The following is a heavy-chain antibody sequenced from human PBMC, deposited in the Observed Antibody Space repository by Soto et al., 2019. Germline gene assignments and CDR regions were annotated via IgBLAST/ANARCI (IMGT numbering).Heavy chain of an antibody. D-gene: IGHD3-3*01. CDR3: ARSMLYDFWSGSFDY. CDR2: INAGNGNT. V-gene: IGHV1-3*01. CDR1: GYTFTSYA. J-gene: IGHJ4*02. Sequence: ASVKVTFKASGYTFTSYAMHWVRQAPGQRLEWMGWINAGNGNTKYSQKFQGRVTITRDTSASTAYMELSSLRSEDTAVYYCARSMLYDFWSGSFDYWGQGTLVTVSS.